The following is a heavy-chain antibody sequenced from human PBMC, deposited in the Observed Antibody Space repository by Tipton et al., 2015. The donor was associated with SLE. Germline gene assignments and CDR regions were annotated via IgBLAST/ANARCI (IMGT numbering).Heavy chain of an antibody. CDR3: AKGKGTSCDNAFDI. CDR1: GFTFSSYG. J-gene: IGHJ3*02. CDR2: IWYDGSNK. Sequence: LSLTCAASGFTFSSYGMHWVRQAPGKGLEWVAVIWYDGSNKYYADSVKGRFTISRDNSKNTLYLQMNSLRAEDTAVYYCAKGKGTSCDNAFDIWGQGTMVTVSS. V-gene: IGHV3-33*06. D-gene: IGHD2-2*02.